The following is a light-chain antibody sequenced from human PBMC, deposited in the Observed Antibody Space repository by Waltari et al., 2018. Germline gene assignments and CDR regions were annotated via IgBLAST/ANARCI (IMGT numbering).Light chain of an antibody. CDR3: QQYSLWPLS. CDR1: QSVSSA. J-gene: IGKJ4*01. Sequence: EIVMTQSPATLSVSPGERATLSCRASQSVSSALAWYQQNPGQAPRLLIYGASTRATGIPARFSGSGSGTEFTLTISSLQSEDFAVYYCQQYSLWPLSFGGGTKVEIK. V-gene: IGKV3-15*01. CDR2: GAS.